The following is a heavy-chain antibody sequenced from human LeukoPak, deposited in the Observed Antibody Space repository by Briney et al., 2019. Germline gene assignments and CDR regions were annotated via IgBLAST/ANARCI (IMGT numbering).Heavy chain of an antibody. Sequence: PGGSLRLSCATSGFNFSSHGIHWVRQSPGKGLEWVAVIWYDGVNKYHGDSVEGRFTISRDNSKNTVYLQMNSLRAEDTAVYYCARRAGRYCSSTSCFDLDHWGQGTLVTVSS. CDR3: ARRAGRYCSSTSCFDLDH. D-gene: IGHD2-2*01. J-gene: IGHJ4*02. V-gene: IGHV3-33*01. CDR2: IWYDGVNK. CDR1: GFNFSSHG.